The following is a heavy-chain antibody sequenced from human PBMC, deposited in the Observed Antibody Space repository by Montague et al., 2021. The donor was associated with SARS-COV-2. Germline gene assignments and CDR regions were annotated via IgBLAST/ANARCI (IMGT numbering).Heavy chain of an antibody. D-gene: IGHD3-10*01. J-gene: IGHJ5*02. V-gene: IGHV4-39*01. CDR2: INYNGST. CDR3: VRRGGTYYYGSGSFDP. CDR1: GDSITTTTYY. Sequence: SETLSLTCKVSGDSITTTTYYWVWIRQPPGKGLEWIGSINYNGSTFYNPSLKSRLSMSMDTSTNQFSLRLTSMTAADTAIYYCVRRGGTYYYGSGSFDPWGQGTLVAVSS.